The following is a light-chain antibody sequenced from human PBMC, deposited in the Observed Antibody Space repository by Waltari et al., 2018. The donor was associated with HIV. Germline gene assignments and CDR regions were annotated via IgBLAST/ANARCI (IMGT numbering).Light chain of an antibody. Sequence: QSVMTQPPSVSAAPGQKVTISCSGISNIGVNYVSWYQQVPGTAPKLLIYDNNKRPSGIPDRFSGSRSGTSATLDISGLQPGDEADYYCGTWDYSLYSGVFGGGTKLTVL. CDR1: ISNIGVNY. J-gene: IGLJ3*02. CDR2: DNN. CDR3: GTWDYSLYSGV. V-gene: IGLV1-51*01.